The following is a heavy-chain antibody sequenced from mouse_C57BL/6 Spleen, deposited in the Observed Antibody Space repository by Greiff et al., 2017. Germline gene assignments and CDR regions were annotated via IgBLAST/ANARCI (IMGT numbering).Heavy chain of an antibody. CDR3: ASPLYYGSSFYWYFDV. V-gene: IGHV1-69*01. CDR2: IDPSDSYT. Sequence: QVQLQQSGAELVMPGASVKLSCKASGYTFTSYWMHWVKQRPGQGLEWIGEIDPSDSYTNYNQKFKGKSTLTVDKSSSTAYMQLSSLTSEDSAVYYCASPLYYGSSFYWYFDVWGTGTTVTVSS. D-gene: IGHD1-1*01. J-gene: IGHJ1*03. CDR1: GYTFTSYW.